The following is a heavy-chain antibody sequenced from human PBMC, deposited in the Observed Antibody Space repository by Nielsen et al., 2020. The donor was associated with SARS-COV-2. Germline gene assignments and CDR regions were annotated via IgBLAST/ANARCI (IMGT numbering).Heavy chain of an antibody. CDR2: ISSSGSTI. V-gene: IGHV3-11*04. CDR3: ARVDDSSSTYFDY. CDR1: GFTSSDYY. Sequence: GGSLRLSCAASGFTSSDYYMSWIRQAPGKGLEWVSYISSSGSTIYYADSVKGRFTISRDNAKNSLYLQMNSLRAEDTAVYYCARVDDSSSTYFDYWGQGTLVTVSS. J-gene: IGHJ4*02. D-gene: IGHD3-22*01.